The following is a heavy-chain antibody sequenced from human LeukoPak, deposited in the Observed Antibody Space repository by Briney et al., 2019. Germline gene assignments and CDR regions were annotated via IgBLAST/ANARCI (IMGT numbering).Heavy chain of an antibody. CDR3: ARRRRIASVGTDWFDP. CDR2: INHNERS. CDR1: GGTFSGYS. V-gene: IGHV4-34*01. J-gene: IGHJ5*02. Sequence: SETLSLTCAVHGGTFSGYSWTWIRQPPGKGLEWIGQINHNERSDYNPSLESRVTMSVDTSKNHFSLKLSSVTDADTAVYYCARRRRIASVGTDWFDPWGQGTLVTVSS. D-gene: IGHD6-13*01.